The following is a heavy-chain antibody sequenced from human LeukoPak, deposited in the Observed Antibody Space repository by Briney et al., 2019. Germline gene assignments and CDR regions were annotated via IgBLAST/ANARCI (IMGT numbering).Heavy chain of an antibody. J-gene: IGHJ5*02. CDR2: IYTSGST. CDR1: GGSISSSSYY. Sequence: SQTPSLTCTVSGGSISSSSYYWSWIRQPAGKGLEWIGRIYTSGSTNYNPSLKSRVTVSVDTSKNQFSLKLSSVTAADTAVYYCAREGCSSTSCYRINWFDPWGQGTLVTVSS. D-gene: IGHD2-2*01. CDR3: AREGCSSTSCYRINWFDP. V-gene: IGHV4-61*02.